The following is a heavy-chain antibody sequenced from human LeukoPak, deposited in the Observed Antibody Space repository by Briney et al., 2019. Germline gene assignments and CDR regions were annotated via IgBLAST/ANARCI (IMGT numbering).Heavy chain of an antibody. V-gene: IGHV3-23*01. CDR3: AKFYDSLTGYIDC. CDR2: ISGGGGTTYYA. D-gene: IGHD3-9*01. Sequence: GGSPSLSCAASGFAFSGYAMSWVRQSPGKGLEWVSAISGGGGTTYYAYYADSVKGRFTISRDNSKNTLYLLMNSLRVEDTAVYYCAKFYDSLTGYIDCWGQGALVTVAS. J-gene: IGHJ4*02. CDR1: GFAFSGYA.